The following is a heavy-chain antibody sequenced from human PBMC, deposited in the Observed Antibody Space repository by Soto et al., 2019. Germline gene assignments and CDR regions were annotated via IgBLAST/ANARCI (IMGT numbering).Heavy chain of an antibody. D-gene: IGHD4-17*01. J-gene: IGHJ6*02. V-gene: IGHV3-49*04. CDR1: GFTFGDYA. CDR3: TRDPTATDYGDFEGYYYGMDV. Sequence: GGSLRLSCTASGFTFGDYAMSWVRQAPGKGLEWVGFIRSKAYGGTTEYAASVKGRFTISRDDSKSIAYLQMNSLKTEDTAVYYCTRDPTATDYGDFEGYYYGMDVWGQGTTVTVSS. CDR2: IRSKAYGGTT.